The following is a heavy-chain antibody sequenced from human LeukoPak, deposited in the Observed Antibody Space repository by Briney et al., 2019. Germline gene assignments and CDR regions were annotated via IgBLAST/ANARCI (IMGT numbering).Heavy chain of an antibody. D-gene: IGHD2-2*01. CDR1: GFTFSSYS. J-gene: IGHJ5*02. CDR3: ARDSTRNWFDP. V-gene: IGHV3-21*01. CDR2: ISSSSSYI. Sequence: KPGGSLRLSCAAPGFTFSSYSMNWVRQAPGKGLEWVSSISSSSSYIYYADSVKGRFTISRDNAKNSLYLQMNSLRAEDTAVYYCARDSTRNWFDPWGQGTLVTVSS.